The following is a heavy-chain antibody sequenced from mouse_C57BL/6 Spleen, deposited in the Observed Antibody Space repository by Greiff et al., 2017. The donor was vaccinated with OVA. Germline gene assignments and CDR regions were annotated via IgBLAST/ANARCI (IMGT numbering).Heavy chain of an antibody. V-gene: IGHV1-82*01. CDR3: ARVLTTVTY. D-gene: IGHD1-1*01. CDR2: IYPGDGDT. J-gene: IGHJ3*01. CDR1: GYAFSSSW. Sequence: QVQLQQSGPELVKPGASVKISCKASGYAFSSSWMNWVKQRPGKGLEWIGRIYPGDGDTNYNGKFKGKATLTVDQSSSTAYMQLNSLTSEDSAVYYCARVLTTVTYWGQGTLVTVSA.